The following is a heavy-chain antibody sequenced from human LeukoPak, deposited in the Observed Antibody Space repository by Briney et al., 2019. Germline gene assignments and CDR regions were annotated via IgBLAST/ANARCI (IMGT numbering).Heavy chain of an antibody. J-gene: IGHJ4*02. D-gene: IGHD1-7*01. CDR2: ISYDGSNK. CDR3: ARDLLELRRFDY. Sequence: GGSLRLSCAASGFTFSDYYMSWIRQAPGKGLEWVAVISYDGSNKYYADSVKGRFTISRDNSKNTLYLQMNSLRAEDTAVYSCARDLLELRRFDYWGQGALVTVSS. V-gene: IGHV3-30*03. CDR1: GFTFSDYY.